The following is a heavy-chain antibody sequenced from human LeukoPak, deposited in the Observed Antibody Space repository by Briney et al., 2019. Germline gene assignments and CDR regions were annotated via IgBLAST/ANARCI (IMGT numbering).Heavy chain of an antibody. J-gene: IGHJ4*02. Sequence: GGSLRLSCAASGFTFSNAWMSWVRQAPGKGLEWVAVISYDGSNKYYADSVKGRFTISRDNSKNTLYLQMNSLRAEDTAVYYCAKDSSGWYGYFDYWGQGTLVTVSS. D-gene: IGHD6-19*01. V-gene: IGHV3-30*18. CDR3: AKDSSGWYGYFDY. CDR2: ISYDGSNK. CDR1: GFTFSNAW.